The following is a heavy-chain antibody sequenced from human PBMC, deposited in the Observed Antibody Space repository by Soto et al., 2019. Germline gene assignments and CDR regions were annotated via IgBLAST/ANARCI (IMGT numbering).Heavy chain of an antibody. D-gene: IGHD2-2*01. CDR2: IKSKTDGGTT. CDR3: TTEVVVVPAATITLAEDAFDI. V-gene: IGHV3-15*01. Sequence: SGGSLRLSCAASGFTFSNAWMSWVRQAPGKGLEWVGRIKSKTDGGTTDYAAPVKGRFTISRDDSKSTLYLQMNSLKTEDTAVYYCTTEVVVVPAATITLAEDAFDIWGQGTMVTVSS. CDR1: GFTFSNAW. J-gene: IGHJ3*02.